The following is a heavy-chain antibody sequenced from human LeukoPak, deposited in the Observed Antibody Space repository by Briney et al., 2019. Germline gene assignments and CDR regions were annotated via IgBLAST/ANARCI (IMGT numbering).Heavy chain of an antibody. V-gene: IGHV3-23*01. CDR1: GFTFSSYA. D-gene: IGHD3-9*01. CDR2: ISGSGGST. CDR3: AKAGLRYFDRRYYFDY. Sequence: QTGGSLRLSCAASGFTFSSYAMSWVRQAPGKGLEWVSAISGSGGSTYYADSVKGRFTISRDNSKNTLYLQMNSLRAEDTAVYYCAKAGLRYFDRRYYFDYWGQGTLVTVSS. J-gene: IGHJ4*02.